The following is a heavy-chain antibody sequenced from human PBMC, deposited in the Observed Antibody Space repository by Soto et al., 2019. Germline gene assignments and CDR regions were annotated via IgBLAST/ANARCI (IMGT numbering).Heavy chain of an antibody. D-gene: IGHD4-17*01. CDR2: IRSKANSYAT. CDR3: TLYVTTSAFDI. V-gene: IGHV3-73*01. CDR1: GFTFSGSA. J-gene: IGHJ3*02. Sequence: EVQLVESGGGLVQPGGSLKLSCAASGFTFSGSAMHWVRQASGKGLEWVGRIRSKANSYATAYAASVKGRFTISRDDSNNTAYLQMNSLKTEDTAVYYCTLYVTTSAFDIWGQGTMVTVSS.